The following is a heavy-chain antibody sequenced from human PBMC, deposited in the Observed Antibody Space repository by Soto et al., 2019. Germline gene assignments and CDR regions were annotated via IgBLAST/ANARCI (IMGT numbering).Heavy chain of an antibody. CDR3: AKAYFVWSSEQSYYFDY. CDR1: GFTFSNYA. J-gene: IGHJ4*02. CDR2: ISGSGGRS. D-gene: IGHD3-16*01. V-gene: IGHV3-23*01. Sequence: EVQLLASGGGLVQPGGSLRLSCAASGFTFSNYAMTWVRQGPGKGLEWVSGISGSGGRSYYAVSVKGRFTISRDNSKSTLYLQMNSRSAEDTAVYYCAKAYFVWSSEQSYYFDYGGQGTLGTVSS.